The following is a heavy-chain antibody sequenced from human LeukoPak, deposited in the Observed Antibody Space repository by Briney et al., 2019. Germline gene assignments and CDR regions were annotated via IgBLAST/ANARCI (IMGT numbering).Heavy chain of an antibody. J-gene: IGHJ6*03. CDR3: ARGGRDTSEYYDFWSGSNRLYYYYYMDV. CDR2: IYHSGST. CDR1: SYSISSGDY. Sequence: SETLSLTCTVCSYSISSGDYWGWIRQPPGKGLEWIGSIYHSGSTYYNPSLKSRVTISVDTSKNQFSLKLSSVTAADTAVYYCARGGRDTSEYYDFWSGSNRLYYYYYMDVWGKGTTVTVSS. D-gene: IGHD3-3*01. V-gene: IGHV4-38-2*02.